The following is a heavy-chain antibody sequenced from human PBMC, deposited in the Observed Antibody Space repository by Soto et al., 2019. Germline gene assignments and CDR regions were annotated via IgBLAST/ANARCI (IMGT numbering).Heavy chain of an antibody. CDR1: GYTFTSYY. CDR3: ARDLTYYYDSSGYPLGY. CDR2: INPSGGST. Sequence: QVQLVQSGAEVKKPGASVKVSCKASGYTFTSYYMHWVRQAPGQGLEWMGIINPSGGSTSYAQKFQGRVTMTRDTSTSTVYMELSSLRSEATTVYYCARDLTYYYDSSGYPLGYWGQGTLVTVSS. D-gene: IGHD3-22*01. V-gene: IGHV1-46*01. J-gene: IGHJ4*02.